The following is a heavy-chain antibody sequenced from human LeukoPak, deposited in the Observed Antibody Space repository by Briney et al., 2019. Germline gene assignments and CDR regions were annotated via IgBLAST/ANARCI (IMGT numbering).Heavy chain of an antibody. Sequence: SETLSLTCAVYGGSFSGYYWSWIRQPPGKGLEWIGYIYYSGSTNYNPSLKSRVTISVDTSKNQFSLKLSSVTAADTAVYYCARETRKGHYFDYWGQGTLVTVSS. CDR2: IYYSGST. V-gene: IGHV4-59*01. J-gene: IGHJ4*02. CDR1: GGSFSGYY. CDR3: ARETRKGHYFDY.